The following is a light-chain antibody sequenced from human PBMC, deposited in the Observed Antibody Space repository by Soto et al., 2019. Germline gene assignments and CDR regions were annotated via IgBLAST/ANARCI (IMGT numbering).Light chain of an antibody. J-gene: IGKJ1*01. Sequence: DVPMTQSPSSLSASVGDRVTITCRTSQSITTYLNWYQQKPGKAPKLLIYAASSLQSGVPSRFSGSGSGTDFTLTITSLQPEDFATYYCQQTYSIPPWTFGQGTKVEVK. V-gene: IGKV1-39*01. CDR3: QQTYSIPPWT. CDR1: QSITTY. CDR2: AAS.